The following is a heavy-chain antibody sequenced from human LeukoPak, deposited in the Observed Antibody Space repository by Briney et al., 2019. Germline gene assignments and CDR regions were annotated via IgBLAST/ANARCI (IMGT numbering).Heavy chain of an antibody. CDR3: ASGGPGFGELLDY. CDR2: ISSSSSYI. J-gene: IGHJ4*02. Sequence: GGSPRLSCAASGFTFSSYSMNWVRQAPGKGLEWVSSISSSSSYIYYADSVKGRFTISRDNAKNSLYLQMNSLRAEDTAVYYCASGGPGFGELLDYWGQGTLVTVSS. CDR1: GFTFSSYS. V-gene: IGHV3-21*01. D-gene: IGHD3-10*01.